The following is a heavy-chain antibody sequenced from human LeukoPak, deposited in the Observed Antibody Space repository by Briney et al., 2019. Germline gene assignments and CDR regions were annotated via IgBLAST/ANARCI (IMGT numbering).Heavy chain of an antibody. V-gene: IGHV1-24*01. J-gene: IGHJ4*02. Sequence: ASVKVSCKVSGYTLTELSMHWVRQAPGKGLEWMGGFDPEDGETIYAQKFQGRVTMTGDTSTDTAYMELSSLRSEDTAVYYCATASSYYYGSGIPPDYWGQGTLVTVSS. D-gene: IGHD3-10*01. CDR1: GYTLTELS. CDR3: ATASSYYYGSGIPPDY. CDR2: FDPEDGET.